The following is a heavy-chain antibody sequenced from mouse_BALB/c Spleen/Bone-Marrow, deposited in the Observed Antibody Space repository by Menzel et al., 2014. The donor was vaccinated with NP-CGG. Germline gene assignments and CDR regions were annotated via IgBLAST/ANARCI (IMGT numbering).Heavy chain of an antibody. D-gene: IGHD2-4*01. J-gene: IGHJ3*01. V-gene: IGHV3-2*02. CDR1: GYSITRDYA. Sequence: EVMLVESGLGLVKPSQSLSLTCTVTGYSITRDYAWNWIRQFTGNKLEWMGYISYSGSTTYNPSLKSRFSITRDTSKSQFFLQLNSVTTEDTATYYCARSSSYDYDVGFAYWGQGTLVTVSA. CDR2: ISYSGST. CDR3: ARSSSYDYDVGFAY.